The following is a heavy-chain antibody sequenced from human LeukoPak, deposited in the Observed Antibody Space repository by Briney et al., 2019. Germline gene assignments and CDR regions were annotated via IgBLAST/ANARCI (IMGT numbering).Heavy chain of an antibody. J-gene: IGHJ4*02. V-gene: IGHV4-61*02. Sequence: SETLSLTCTVSGVSISSGSYYWIWIRQPAGKGLEWIGRIFTSGSTSYNSTLKSRVTISVDTSKNQFSLKLNSVTAADTAVYYCARQAAQTYDYWGQGTLVTVSS. CDR2: IFTSGST. CDR3: ARQAAQTYDY. CDR1: GVSISSGSYY.